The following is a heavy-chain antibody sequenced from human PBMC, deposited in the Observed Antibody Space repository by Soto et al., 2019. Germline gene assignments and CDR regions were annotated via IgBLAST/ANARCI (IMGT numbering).Heavy chain of an antibody. Sequence: SETLSLTCTVSGGSISSYYWSWIRQPPGKGLEWIGYIYYSGSTNYNPSLKSRVTISVDTSKNQFSLKLSSVTAADTAVYYCARNVYCSSTSYRYMDVWGKGTTVTVSS. D-gene: IGHD2-2*01. CDR2: IYYSGST. CDR3: ARNVYCSSTSYRYMDV. CDR1: GGSISSYY. V-gene: IGHV4-59*01. J-gene: IGHJ6*03.